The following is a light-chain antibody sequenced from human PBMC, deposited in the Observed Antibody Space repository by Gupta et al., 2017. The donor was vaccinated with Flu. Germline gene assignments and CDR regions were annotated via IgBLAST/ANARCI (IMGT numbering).Light chain of an antibody. CDR2: GAF. V-gene: IGKV1-39*01. J-gene: IGKJ2*01. Sequence: IQMTQSPSSLSPSVGDRVTITCRASQSISDYLNWYQQKPGEAPKLLIHGAFRLQSGVPSRFSGSGSGTDFTLAITSLETEDFATYICQQSYRTPYTFGPGTKVE. CDR3: QQSYRTPYT. CDR1: QSISDY.